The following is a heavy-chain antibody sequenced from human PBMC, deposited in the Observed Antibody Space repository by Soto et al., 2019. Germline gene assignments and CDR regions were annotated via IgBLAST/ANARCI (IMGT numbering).Heavy chain of an antibody. D-gene: IGHD5-18*01. Sequence: SQTLSLTCAISGDSVSSNSAAWDWIRQSPSRGLEWLGRTYYRSKWYNDYAVSVKSRITINPDTSKNQFSLQLNSVTPEDTAVYYCARDLTGYSYGNSWFDPWGQGTLVTVSS. CDR3: ARDLTGYSYGNSWFDP. V-gene: IGHV6-1*01. J-gene: IGHJ5*02. CDR2: TYYRSKWYN. CDR1: GDSVSSNSAA.